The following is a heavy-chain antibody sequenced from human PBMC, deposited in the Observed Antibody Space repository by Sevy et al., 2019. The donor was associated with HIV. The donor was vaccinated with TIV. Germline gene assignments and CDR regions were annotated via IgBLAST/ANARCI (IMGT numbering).Heavy chain of an antibody. D-gene: IGHD2-2*01. CDR2: INHSGST. J-gene: IGHJ5*02. Sequence: SETLSLTCAVYGGSFSGYYWNWIRQPPGKGLEWIGEINHSGSTHYNPSLKSRITISVDTSKNQFCLRLNSVTAADTAVYYCARAPPVVVVPGAPSWFDPWGQGTLVTVSS. CDR1: GGSFSGYY. V-gene: IGHV4-34*01. CDR3: ARAPPVVVVPGAPSWFDP.